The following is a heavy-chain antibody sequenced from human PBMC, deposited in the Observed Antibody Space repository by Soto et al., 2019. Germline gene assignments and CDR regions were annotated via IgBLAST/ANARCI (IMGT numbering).Heavy chain of an antibody. Sequence: QLQLQESGPGLVKPSETLSLTCTVSGGSIASSNYYWGWIRQPPGKTLEWLGSIYYSGKTYYNPSLKSRVTISVDTSKNQFSLNLSSVTVADTAVYYCGRPYSFASFDAFNLWGQGTMVTVSS. D-gene: IGHD4-4*01. CDR3: GRPYSFASFDAFNL. CDR2: IYYSGKT. V-gene: IGHV4-39*01. J-gene: IGHJ3*01. CDR1: GGSIASSNYY.